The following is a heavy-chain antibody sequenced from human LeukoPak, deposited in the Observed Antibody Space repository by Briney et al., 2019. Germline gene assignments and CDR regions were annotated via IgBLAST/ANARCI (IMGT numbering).Heavy chain of an antibody. Sequence: SETLSLTCTVSGGSISSYYWSWIRQPAGKGLEWIGRIYTSGSTYYNPSLKSRVTISVDTSKNQFSLKLSSVTAADTAVYYCARILRSGWYSSSSDRHDFDYWGQGTLVTVSS. CDR1: GGSISSYY. CDR3: ARILRSGWYSSSSDRHDFDY. D-gene: IGHD6-6*01. J-gene: IGHJ4*02. V-gene: IGHV4-4*07. CDR2: IYTSGST.